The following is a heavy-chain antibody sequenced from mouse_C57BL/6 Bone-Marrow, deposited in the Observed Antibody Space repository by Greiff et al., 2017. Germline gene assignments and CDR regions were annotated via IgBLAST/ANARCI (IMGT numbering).Heavy chain of an antibody. D-gene: IGHD1-1*01. CDR2: IRNKANGYTT. J-gene: IGHJ2*01. CDR3: ARSQVVYFDY. CDR1: GFTFTDYY. Sequence: EVKLMESGGGLVQPGGSLSLSCAASGFTFTDYYMSWVRQPPGKALEWLGFIRNKANGYTTEYSSSVKGRFTISRDNSQSIIYLQMNALRADDIATYYCARSQVVYFDYWGQGTTLTVSS. V-gene: IGHV7-3*01.